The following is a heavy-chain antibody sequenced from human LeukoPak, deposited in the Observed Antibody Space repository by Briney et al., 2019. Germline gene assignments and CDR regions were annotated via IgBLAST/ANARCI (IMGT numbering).Heavy chain of an antibody. Sequence: GGSLRLSCAASGFTFSTYWMTWVRRAPGMGLEWVANIKQDGSEKYYVDSVKGRFTISRDNAKNSLFLQMNSLRAEDTAVYYCARVGSAMVRGSLYYYYYGMDVWGQGTTVTVSS. D-gene: IGHD3-10*01. V-gene: IGHV3-7*01. CDR1: GFTFSTYW. CDR3: ARVGSAMVRGSLYYYYYGMDV. CDR2: IKQDGSEK. J-gene: IGHJ6*02.